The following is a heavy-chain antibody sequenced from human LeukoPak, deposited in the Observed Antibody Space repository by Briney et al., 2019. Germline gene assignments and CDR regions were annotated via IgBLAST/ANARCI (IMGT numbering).Heavy chain of an antibody. CDR2: IGIDSGNT. Sequence: GGSLRLSCTASGFPFIEYSMNWVRQVPGKGLEWIAYIGIDSGNTKYADSVRGRFTISADKAKNSLYLQMNSLRVEDTAVYYCARDHNYTFDNWGQGTLVSVAS. CDR3: ARDHNYTFDN. J-gene: IGHJ4*02. V-gene: IGHV3-48*01. CDR1: GFPFIEYS. D-gene: IGHD1-1*01.